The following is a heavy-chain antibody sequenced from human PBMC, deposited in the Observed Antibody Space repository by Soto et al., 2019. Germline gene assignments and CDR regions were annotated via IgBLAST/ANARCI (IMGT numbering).Heavy chain of an antibody. CDR2: ISGSGGST. J-gene: IGHJ6*02. V-gene: IGHV3-23*01. D-gene: IGHD3-16*01. Sequence: GALRLSCAASGFSFSSYAMSWVRQAPGKGLEWVSAISGSGGSTYYADSVKGRFTISRDNSKNTLYLQMNSLRAEDTAVYYCAKENTFLYDYYGMDVWGQGTTVTVS. CDR1: GFSFSSYA. CDR3: AKENTFLYDYYGMDV.